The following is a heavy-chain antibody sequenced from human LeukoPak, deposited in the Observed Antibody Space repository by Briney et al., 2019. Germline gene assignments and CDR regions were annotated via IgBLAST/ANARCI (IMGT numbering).Heavy chain of an antibody. J-gene: IGHJ6*02. CDR2: IYAIGST. CDR3: ARDQSSTSPYYGMDV. CDR1: GGSISSYY. D-gene: IGHD2-2*01. V-gene: IGHV4-59*01. Sequence: SETLSLTCTFSGGSISSYYWSWIRKPPGKGLEWIGNIYAIGSTNYNPSLKIRVTISVDTSKNQFSLKLSSVTAADTAVYYCARDQSSTSPYYGMDVWGQGTTVTVSS.